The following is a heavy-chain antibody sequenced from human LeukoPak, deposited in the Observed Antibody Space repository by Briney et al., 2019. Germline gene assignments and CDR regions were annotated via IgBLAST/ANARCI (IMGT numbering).Heavy chain of an antibody. CDR1: GYSISTGYY. D-gene: IGHD6-13*01. V-gene: IGHV4-38-2*02. J-gene: IGHJ6*03. CDR2: MYDGVST. CDR3: ARGYSSPLRYYYYYYMDV. Sequence: SETLSLTCTVSGYSISTGYYWGWVRQSPGKGLEWIGSMYDGVSTYYSPSLKSRVTISVDTSKNHLSLRVTSVTAADTAVYYCARGYSSPLRYYYYYYMDVWGKGTTVTVSS.